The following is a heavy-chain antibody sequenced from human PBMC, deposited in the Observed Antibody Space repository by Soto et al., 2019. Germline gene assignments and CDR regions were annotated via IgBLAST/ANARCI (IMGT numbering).Heavy chain of an antibody. CDR2: ISGNNGYT. CDR3: ARDLGPRNWFDS. V-gene: IGHV1-18*01. Sequence: QVQLVQSGAEMKQPGASVKVSCKTSGYAFSGYRLSWVRQGPGQGLEWTGWISGNNGYTDYAQKFQGRATRTTDTSTSTAYLELRSLGSDETAVDWCARDLGPRNWFDSWGQGTLVTVSS. CDR1: GYAFSGYR. J-gene: IGHJ5*01.